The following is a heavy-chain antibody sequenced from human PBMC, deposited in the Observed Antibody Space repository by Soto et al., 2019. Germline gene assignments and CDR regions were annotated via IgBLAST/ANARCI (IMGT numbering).Heavy chain of an antibody. CDR2: IKPDGSDR. CDR1: GFTFSSHW. V-gene: IGHV3-7*01. CDR3: ARLAGSRTIYDS. Sequence: GGSLRLSCAASGFTFSSHWMGWVRQAPGKGLEWVASIKPDGSDRYYVDSVKGRFTISRDNAKSSLYLEMNSLSVEDTAVFYCARLAGSRTIYDSWGQGALVTVSS. J-gene: IGHJ4*02. D-gene: IGHD2-21*01.